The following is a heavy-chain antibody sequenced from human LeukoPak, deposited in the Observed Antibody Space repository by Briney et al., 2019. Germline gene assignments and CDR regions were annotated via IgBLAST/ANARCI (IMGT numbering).Heavy chain of an antibody. CDR3: ARGGGDNWNDYFDY. V-gene: IGHV3-7*03. D-gene: IGHD1-1*01. CDR2: IKQDGSEK. CDR1: GFTFSRYW. J-gene: IGHJ4*02. Sequence: GGSLRLSCAASGFTFSRYWMSWVRQAPGKGLEWVANIKQDGSEKYYVDSVKGRFTISRDNAKNSLYLQMNSLGAEDTAVYYCARGGGDNWNDYFDYWGQGTLVTVSS.